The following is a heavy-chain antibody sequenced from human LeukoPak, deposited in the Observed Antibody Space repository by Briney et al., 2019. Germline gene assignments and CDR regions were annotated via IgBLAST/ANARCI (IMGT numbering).Heavy chain of an antibody. Sequence: ASVTVSCKASGYTFTSYGISWVRQAPGQGLEWMGWISAYNGNTNYAQKLQGRVTMTTDTPTSTAYMELRSLRSDDTAVYYCARDVVVTAAILQGGSNWFDPWGQGTLVTVSS. CDR2: ISAYNGNT. CDR3: ARDVVVTAAILQGGSNWFDP. V-gene: IGHV1-18*01. CDR1: GYTFTSYG. D-gene: IGHD2-2*02. J-gene: IGHJ5*02.